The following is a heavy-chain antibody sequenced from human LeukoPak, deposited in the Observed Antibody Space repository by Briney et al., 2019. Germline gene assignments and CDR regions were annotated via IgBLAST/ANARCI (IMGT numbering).Heavy chain of an antibody. CDR2: ISWNSGSI. Sequence: GRSLRLSCAASGCTFDDYAMHWVRQAPGKGLEWVSGISWNSGSIGYADSVKGRFTISRDNAKNSLYLQMNSLRAEDTALYYCAKEGYCSGGSCYSVHVFDYWGQGTLVTVSS. D-gene: IGHD2-15*01. CDR3: AKEGYCSGGSCYSVHVFDY. J-gene: IGHJ4*02. CDR1: GCTFDDYA. V-gene: IGHV3-9*01.